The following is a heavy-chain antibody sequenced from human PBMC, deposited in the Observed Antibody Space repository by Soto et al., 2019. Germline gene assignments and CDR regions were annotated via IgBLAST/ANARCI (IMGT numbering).Heavy chain of an antibody. J-gene: IGHJ3*01. CDR2: FDPENGET. CDR3: ARDPGGPYEILAGYYPGAFGV. CDR1: GYTLTDFS. Sequence: GASVKVSCKVSGYTLTDFSMHWVRQAPGKGLEWMGGFDPENGETIYAQKFQGRVTMTEDTSTDTAHMELSSLRSEDTAVYYCARDPGGPYEILAGYYPGAFGVWGQGTMVTVSS. V-gene: IGHV1-24*01. D-gene: IGHD3-9*01.